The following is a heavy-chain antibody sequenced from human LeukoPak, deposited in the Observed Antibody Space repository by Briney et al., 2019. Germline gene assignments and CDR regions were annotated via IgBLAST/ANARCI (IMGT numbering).Heavy chain of an antibody. V-gene: IGHV1-2*02. Sequence: GASVKVSCKASGYTFTGYYMHWVRQAPGQGLEWMGWINPNSGGTNYAQKFQGRATMTRDTSISTAYMELSRLRSDDTAVYYCARDITGYSQFDYWGQGTLVTVSS. J-gene: IGHJ4*02. D-gene: IGHD5-18*01. CDR2: INPNSGGT. CDR3: ARDITGYSQFDY. CDR1: GYTFTGYY.